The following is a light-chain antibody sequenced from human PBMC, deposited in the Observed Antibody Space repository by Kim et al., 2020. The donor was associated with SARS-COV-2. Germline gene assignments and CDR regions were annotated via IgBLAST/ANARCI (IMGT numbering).Light chain of an antibody. CDR3: QQYNNWTPWT. Sequence: EIVMTQSPATLSVSPGERATLSCRASQSVSSHLAWYQQKPGQAPRLLIFDASTRATNNPARFSGSGSGTEFTLTISSLQTEDFAVYYSQQYNNWTPWTLGQGTKVDIK. V-gene: IGKV3-15*01. CDR2: DAS. CDR1: QSVSSH. J-gene: IGKJ1*01.